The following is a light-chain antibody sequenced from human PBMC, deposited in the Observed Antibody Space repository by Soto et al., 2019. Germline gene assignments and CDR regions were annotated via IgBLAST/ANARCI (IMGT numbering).Light chain of an antibody. CDR1: SCDVGAYNF. Sequence: QSALTQPASVSGSPGQSVTISCTGTSCDVGAYNFVSWYQQHPGKAPKLIFYEVSNRPPGLSDRFSGSKSGTTASLTISGLQAEDEADYFWSLYTTNKTLLFGGGTKLTVL. V-gene: IGLV2-14*01. CDR2: EVS. CDR3: SLYTTNKTLL. J-gene: IGLJ2*01.